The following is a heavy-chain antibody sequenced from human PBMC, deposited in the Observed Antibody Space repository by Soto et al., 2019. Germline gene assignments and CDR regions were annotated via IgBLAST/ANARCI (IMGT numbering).Heavy chain of an antibody. D-gene: IGHD4-4*01. V-gene: IGHV5-51*01. J-gene: IGHJ6*02. CDR1: GYSFTSYW. CDR2: IYPGDSDT. CDR3: ARLDYSNLYYYYGMDV. Sequence: PGESLKISCKGSGYSFTSYWIGWVRQMPGKGLEWMGIIYPGDSDTRYSPSFQGQVTISADKSISTAYLQWSSLKASDTAMYYCARLDYSNLYYYYGMDVWGQGTTVTVS.